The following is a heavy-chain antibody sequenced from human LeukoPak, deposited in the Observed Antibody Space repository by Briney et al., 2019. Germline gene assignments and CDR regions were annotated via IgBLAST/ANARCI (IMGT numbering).Heavy chain of an antibody. CDR2: IRSKAYGGTT. CDR3: TSDPEYCGGDCYSFDY. D-gene: IGHD2-21*01. V-gene: IGHV3-49*04. CDR1: GFTFGDYA. Sequence: PGGSLRLSCTASGFTFGDYAMSWVRQAPGKGLEWVGFIRSKAYGGTTEYAASVKGRFTISRDESKSIAYLQMNSLKTEDTAVYYCTSDPEYCGGDCYSFDYWGQGTLVTVSS. J-gene: IGHJ4*02.